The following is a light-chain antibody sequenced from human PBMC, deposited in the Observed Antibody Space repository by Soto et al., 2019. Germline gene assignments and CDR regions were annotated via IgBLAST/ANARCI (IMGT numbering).Light chain of an antibody. Sequence: QSALTQPPSASGSPGQSVTISCTGTSSDVGGYTHVSWYQQHPGKAPKLMIYEVNKRPSGVHDRFSGSKSGNTASLTVSGLQAEDEAVYYCSSFAGSKMWVFGGGSKLTVL. CDR1: SSDVGGYTH. CDR2: EVN. V-gene: IGLV2-8*01. CDR3: SSFAGSKMWV. J-gene: IGLJ3*02.